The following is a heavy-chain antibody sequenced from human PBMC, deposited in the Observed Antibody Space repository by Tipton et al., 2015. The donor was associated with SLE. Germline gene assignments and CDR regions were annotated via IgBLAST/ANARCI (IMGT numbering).Heavy chain of an antibody. CDR1: GYTFTSYG. D-gene: IGHD2-21*01. CDR2: ISAYNGNT. J-gene: IGHJ6*03. Sequence: QLVQSGAEVKKPGASVKVSCKASGYTFTSYGISWVRQAPGQGLEWMGWISAYNGNTNYAQKLQGRVTMTTDASTSTAYMELRSLRSDDTAVYCCARDRLFRGYFYYMDVWGKGTTVTVSS. CDR3: ARDRLFRGYFYYMDV. V-gene: IGHV1-18*01.